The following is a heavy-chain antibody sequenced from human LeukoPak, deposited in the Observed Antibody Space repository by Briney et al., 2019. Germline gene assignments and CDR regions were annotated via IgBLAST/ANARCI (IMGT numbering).Heavy chain of an antibody. V-gene: IGHV3-48*03. J-gene: IGHJ4*02. CDR1: GFTFSTYE. D-gene: IGHD4-17*01. CDR2: ISSSGSTI. Sequence: PGGSLRLSCAASGFTFSTYEMNWVRQAPGKGLEWVSYISSSGSTIYYADSVKGRFTISRDDAKNSLYLQMNSLRAEDTAVYYCARGDYGDYAGPFDSWGRGTLVTVSS. CDR3: ARGDYGDYAGPFDS.